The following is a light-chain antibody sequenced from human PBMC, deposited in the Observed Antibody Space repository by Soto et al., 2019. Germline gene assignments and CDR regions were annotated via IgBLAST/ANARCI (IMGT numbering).Light chain of an antibody. CDR1: QSISSW. J-gene: IGKJ4*01. Sequence: DIPMTQSPSTLSASVGDRVTITCRASQSISSWLAWYQQKPGKAPNLLIYKASSLESGVPSRFSGSGSGTEFTLTISSLQPDDFATYYRQQYNSYPLTFGGGTKVEIK. V-gene: IGKV1-5*03. CDR3: QQYNSYPLT. CDR2: KAS.